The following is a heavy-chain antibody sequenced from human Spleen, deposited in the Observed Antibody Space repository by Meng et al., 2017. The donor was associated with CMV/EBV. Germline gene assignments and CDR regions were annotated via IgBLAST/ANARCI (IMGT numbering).Heavy chain of an antibody. Sequence: NWVRQAPGKGLEWVSSISSSSSYIYYADSVKGRFTISRDNAKNSLYLQMNSLRAEDTAVYYCARDLPRNSYYDFWSGYYEGTNWFDPWGQGTLVTVSS. J-gene: IGHJ5*02. V-gene: IGHV3-21*01. CDR3: ARDLPRNSYYDFWSGYYEGTNWFDP. D-gene: IGHD3-3*01. CDR2: ISSSSSYI.